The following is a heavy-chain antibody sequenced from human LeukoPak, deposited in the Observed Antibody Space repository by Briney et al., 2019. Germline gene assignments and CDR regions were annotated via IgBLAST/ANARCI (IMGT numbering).Heavy chain of an antibody. CDR3: ARARPTIVGATDY. V-gene: IGHV1-2*02. D-gene: IGHD1-26*01. CDR1: GYTFTGYY. J-gene: IGHJ4*02. Sequence: ASVKVSCKASGYTFTGYYMHWVRQAPGQGLEWMGWINPNSGGTNYAQKFQGRVTMTRDTSISTAYMELSRLRSDDTAVYYCARARPTIVGATDYWGQGTLVTVSS. CDR2: INPNSGGT.